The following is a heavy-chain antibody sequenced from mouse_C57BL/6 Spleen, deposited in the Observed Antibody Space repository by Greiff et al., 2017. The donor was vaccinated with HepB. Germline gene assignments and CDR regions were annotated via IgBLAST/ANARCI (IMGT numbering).Heavy chain of an antibody. CDR3: TEGFFLRVATWYAMDY. V-gene: IGHV6-3*01. J-gene: IGHJ4*01. CDR1: GFTFSNYW. CDR2: IRLKSDNYAT. D-gene: IGHD6-1*01. Sequence: DVQLQESGGGLVQPGGSMKLSCVASGFTFSNYWMNWVRQSPEKGLEWVAQIRLKSDNYATHYAESVKGRFTISRDYSKSSVYLQMNNLRAEDTGIYYCTEGFFLRVATWYAMDYWAQGPSATVSS.